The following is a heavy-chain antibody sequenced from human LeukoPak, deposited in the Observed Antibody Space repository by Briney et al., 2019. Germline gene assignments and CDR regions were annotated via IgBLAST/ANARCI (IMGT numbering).Heavy chain of an antibody. Sequence: GGSLRLSCAASGFTFSGSAIHWVRQASGKGLEWVGRIRSNSNSYATEYAASVEGRFTISRDGSKNTAYLQMNSLRTEDTAMYYCTSTIYGSGKAGYWGQGTLVTVSS. V-gene: IGHV3-73*01. CDR3: TSTIYGSGKAGY. CDR1: GFTFSGSA. CDR2: IRSNSNSYAT. D-gene: IGHD3-10*01. J-gene: IGHJ4*02.